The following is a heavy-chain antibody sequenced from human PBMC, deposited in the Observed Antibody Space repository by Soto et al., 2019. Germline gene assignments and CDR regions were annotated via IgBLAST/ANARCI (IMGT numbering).Heavy chain of an antibody. Sequence: GGSLRLSCAASGFTFSSYGMHWVRQAPGKGLEWVAVIWYDGSNKYYADSVKGRFTISRDNSKNTLYLQMNSLRAEDTAVYYCARDVLGELSLTDYWGQGTLVTVSS. CDR1: GFTFSSYG. V-gene: IGHV3-33*01. J-gene: IGHJ4*02. D-gene: IGHD3-16*02. CDR3: ARDVLGELSLTDY. CDR2: IWYDGSNK.